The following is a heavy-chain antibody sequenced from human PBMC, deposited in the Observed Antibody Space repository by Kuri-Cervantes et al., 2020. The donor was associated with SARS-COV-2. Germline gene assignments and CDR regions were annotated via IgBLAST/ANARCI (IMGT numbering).Heavy chain of an antibody. CDR2: ISYDGSNK. V-gene: IGHV3-30*04. J-gene: IGHJ4*02. D-gene: IGHD6-19*01. CDR1: GFTFSSYA. Sequence: GGSLRLSCAASGFTFSSYAMHWVRQAPGKGLEWVAVISYDGSNKYYADSVKGRFTISRDNSKNTLYLQMNSLKTEDTAVYYCTTGQWLVSGGNYWGQGTQVTVSS. CDR3: TTGQWLVSGGNY.